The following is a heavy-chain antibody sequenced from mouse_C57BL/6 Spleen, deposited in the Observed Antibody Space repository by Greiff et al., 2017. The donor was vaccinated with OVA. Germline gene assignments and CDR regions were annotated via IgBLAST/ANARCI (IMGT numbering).Heavy chain of an antibody. CDR1: GFTFSDYG. CDR3: ARGGNYLYYFDC. J-gene: IGHJ2*01. D-gene: IGHD2-1*01. Sequence: EVQGVESGGGLVKPGGSLKLSCAASGFTFSDYGMHWVRQAPEKGLEWVAYISSGSSTIYYADTAKGRFTIFRDNATNTQFLQMTRLRSEDTAMYYCARGGNYLYYFDCWGQGTTLTVSS. CDR2: ISSGSSTI. V-gene: IGHV5-17*01.